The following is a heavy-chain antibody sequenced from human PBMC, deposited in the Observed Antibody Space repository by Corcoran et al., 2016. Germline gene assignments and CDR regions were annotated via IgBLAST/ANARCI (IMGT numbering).Heavy chain of an antibody. CDR1: GFTFSSYG. Sequence: QVQLVGSGGAVVQPGRSLRLSCAASGFTFSSYGMHWVRQAPGKGLEWVAVISYDGSNKYYADSVKGRFTISRDNSKNTLYLQMNSLRAEDTAVYYCAKDMDGGYSGYWGFDYWGQGSLVNVSA. V-gene: IGHV3-30*18. D-gene: IGHD5-12*01. CDR2: ISYDGSNK. J-gene: IGHJ4*02. CDR3: AKDMDGGYSGYWGFDY.